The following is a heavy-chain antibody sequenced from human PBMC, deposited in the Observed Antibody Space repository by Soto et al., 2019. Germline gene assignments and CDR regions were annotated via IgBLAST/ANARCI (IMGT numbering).Heavy chain of an antibody. J-gene: IGHJ6*02. D-gene: IGHD3-3*01. CDR3: AREKEYYDFWSGYYDYYYYGMDV. CDR2: IKSDGSST. CDR1: GFTFSSYW. Sequence: EVQLVESGGGLVQPGGSLRLSCAASGFTFSSYWMHWVRQAPGKGLVWVSLIKSDGSSTSYADSVKGRFTISRDNAKNTLYLQMNSLRAEDTAVYYCAREKEYYDFWSGYYDYYYYGMDVWGQGTTVTVSS. V-gene: IGHV3-74*01.